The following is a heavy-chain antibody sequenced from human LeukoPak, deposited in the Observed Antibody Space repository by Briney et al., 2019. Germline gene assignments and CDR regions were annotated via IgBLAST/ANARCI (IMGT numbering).Heavy chain of an antibody. CDR1: GFTFSSYW. CDR2: IASDGSST. J-gene: IGHJ4*02. D-gene: IGHD1-26*01. CDR3: AKDLNPREAGATIDY. V-gene: IGHV3-74*01. Sequence: GGSLRLSCAASGFTFSSYWMNWVRQAPGKGLVWVSRIASDGSSTTYADSVKGRFTISRDNSKNTLYLQMNSLRAEDTAVYHCAKDLNPREAGATIDYWGQGTLVTVSS.